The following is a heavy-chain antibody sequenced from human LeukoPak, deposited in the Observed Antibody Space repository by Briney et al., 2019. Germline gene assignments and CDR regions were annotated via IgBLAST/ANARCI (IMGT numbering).Heavy chain of an antibody. D-gene: IGHD6-13*01. J-gene: IGHJ4*02. Sequence: ASVKVSCKASGYTFTGYYMHWVRQAPGQGLEWMGWINPNSGGTNYAQKFQGRVTMTRDTSISTAYMELSGLRSDDTAVYYCARGPAVAAAAADHRGDYWGQGTLVTVSS. V-gene: IGHV1-2*02. CDR2: INPNSGGT. CDR3: ARGPAVAAAAADHRGDY. CDR1: GYTFTGYY.